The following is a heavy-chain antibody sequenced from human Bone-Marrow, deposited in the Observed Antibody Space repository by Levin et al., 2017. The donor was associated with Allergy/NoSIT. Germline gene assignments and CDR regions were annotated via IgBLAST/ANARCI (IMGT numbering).Heavy chain of an antibody. V-gene: IGHV3-53*01. CDR3: ASAQPAGSGWYKKFDH. D-gene: IGHD6-19*01. J-gene: IGHJ4*02. Sequence: PGGSLRLSCAASGFTVSSNYMSWVRQAPGKGLEWVSLIYSGGSTYYADSVKGRFTISRDNSKNTLYLQMDSLRAEDTAVYYCASAQPAGSGWYKKFDHWGQGTLVTVSS. CDR1: GFTVSSNY. CDR2: IYSGGST.